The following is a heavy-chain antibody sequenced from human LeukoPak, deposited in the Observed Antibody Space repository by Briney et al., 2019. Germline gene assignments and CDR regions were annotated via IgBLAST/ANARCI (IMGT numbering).Heavy chain of an antibody. Sequence: ASVTVSCKASGYTFTGYYVHWVRQAPGQGLEWMGWISSYNGNTNYAQKLQGRVTMSTETSTGTAYMELRSLRSDDTAVYYCARRVAVARRDAFDIWGQGTMVTVSS. J-gene: IGHJ3*02. CDR1: GYTFTGYY. CDR2: ISSYNGNT. V-gene: IGHV1-18*04. CDR3: ARRVAVARRDAFDI. D-gene: IGHD6-19*01.